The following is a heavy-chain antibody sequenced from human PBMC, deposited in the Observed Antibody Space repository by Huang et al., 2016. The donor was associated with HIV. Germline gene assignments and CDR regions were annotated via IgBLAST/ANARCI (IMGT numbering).Heavy chain of an antibody. J-gene: IGHJ4*02. CDR2: IFSDDADT. D-gene: IGHD6-6*01. Sequence: VQLVQSGAEVKKPGESLKISCKGSGYSFSSYWIAWVRQMPGKGLEWMGIIFSDDADTTYSPSFEGQVTSSADKSIGTAYLQWSSLKASDTAMYYCARRFSSSSGYFDYWGQGSLVTVSS. V-gene: IGHV5-51*01. CDR1: GYSFSSYW. CDR3: ARRFSSSSGYFDY.